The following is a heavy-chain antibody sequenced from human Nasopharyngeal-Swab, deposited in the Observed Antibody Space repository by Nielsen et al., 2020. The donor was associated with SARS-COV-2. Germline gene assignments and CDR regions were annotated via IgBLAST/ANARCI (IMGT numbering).Heavy chain of an antibody. J-gene: IGHJ6*03. Sequence: ESLKISCAVHGGSFSGHYWSWIRQPPGKGLEWIGEINHSGSTNYNPSLKSRVTISIDTSKNQFSLKLSSVTAADTAVYYCARVGRFLEWLLSTNYYYYMDVWGKGTTVTVSS. V-gene: IGHV4-34*01. CDR3: ARVGRFLEWLLSTNYYYYMDV. D-gene: IGHD3-3*01. CDR2: INHSGST. CDR1: GGSFSGHY.